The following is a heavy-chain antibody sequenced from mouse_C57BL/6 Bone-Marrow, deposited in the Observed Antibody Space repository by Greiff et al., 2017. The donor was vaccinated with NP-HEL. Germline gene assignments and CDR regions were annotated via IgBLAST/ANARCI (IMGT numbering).Heavy chain of an antibody. CDR1: GYSITSGYY. D-gene: IGHD2-10*01. J-gene: IGHJ2*01. CDR3: ARGFSLPDY. CDR2: ISYDGSN. Sequence: EVQRVESGPGLVKPSQSLSLTCSVTGYSITSGYYWNWIRQFPGNKLEWMGYISYDGSNNYNPSLKNRISITRDTSKNQFFLKLNSVTTEDTATYYCARGFSLPDYWGQGTTLTVSS. V-gene: IGHV3-6*01.